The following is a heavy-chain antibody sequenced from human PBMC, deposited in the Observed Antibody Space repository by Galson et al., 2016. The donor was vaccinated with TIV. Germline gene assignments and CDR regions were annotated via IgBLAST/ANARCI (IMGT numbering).Heavy chain of an antibody. Sequence: SVKVSCKASANTFISYAITWVRQAPGQGLEWMGGIISIFRTTQYAQKFQGRVTITADESMSTAYMELSGLRSDDTAVDYCARTDTLKNYYDSSGYYPFWGQGTLVTVSS. J-gene: IGHJ4*01. D-gene: IGHD3-22*01. CDR1: ANTFISYA. CDR2: IISIFRTT. CDR3: ARTDTLKNYYDSSGYYPF. V-gene: IGHV1-69*13.